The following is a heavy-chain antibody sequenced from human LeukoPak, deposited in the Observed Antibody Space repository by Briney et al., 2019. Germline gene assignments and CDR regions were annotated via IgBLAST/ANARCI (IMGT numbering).Heavy chain of an antibody. V-gene: IGHV3-33*01. D-gene: IGHD4-17*01. Sequence: GRSLRLSCAASGFTFSSYGMHWVRQAPGKGLEWVAVIWYDGSNKYYADSVKGRFTISRDNSKNTLYLQMNSLRAEDTAVYYCAADYGDYYFDCWGQGTLVTVSS. CDR1: GFTFSSYG. CDR3: AADYGDYYFDC. CDR2: IWYDGSNK. J-gene: IGHJ4*02.